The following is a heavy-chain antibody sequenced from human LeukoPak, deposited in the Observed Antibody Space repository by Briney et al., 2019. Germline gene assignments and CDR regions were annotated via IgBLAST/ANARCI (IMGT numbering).Heavy chain of an antibody. CDR1: GGSFSGYY. V-gene: IGHV4-34*01. Sequence: PSETLSLTCAVYGGSFSGYYWSWIRQPPGKGLEWIGEINHSGSTNYNPSLNSRVTISVDTSKNQFSLKLSSVTAADTAVYYCARGLYIWGIYYYGMDVWGQGTTVTVSS. CDR2: INHSGST. D-gene: IGHD1-20*01. CDR3: ARGLYIWGIYYYGMDV. J-gene: IGHJ6*02.